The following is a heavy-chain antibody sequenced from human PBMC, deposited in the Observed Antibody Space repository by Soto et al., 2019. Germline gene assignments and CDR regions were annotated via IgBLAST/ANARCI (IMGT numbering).Heavy chain of an antibody. CDR2: ISSSSSYI. V-gene: IGHV3-21*01. J-gene: IGHJ6*02. D-gene: IGHD1-26*01. Sequence: SLRLSCAASGFTFSSYSMNWVRQAPGKGLEWVSSISSSSSYIYYADSVKGRFTISRDNAKNSLYLQMNSLRAEDTAVYYCARVGVVGTTSSYYGMDVWGQGTTVTVSS. CDR1: GFTFSSYS. CDR3: ARVGVVGTTSSYYGMDV.